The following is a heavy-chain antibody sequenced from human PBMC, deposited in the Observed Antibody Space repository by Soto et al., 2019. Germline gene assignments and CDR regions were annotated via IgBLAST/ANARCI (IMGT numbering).Heavy chain of an antibody. J-gene: IGHJ4*02. CDR2: INAANGDT. Sequence: QVQLVQSGAEVKKPGASVKVSCKASGYTYTTYALHWVRQAPGERLEWMGWINAANGDTKYSQKFQGRVTITRDTSASTAYMELSSLMSEDTAVYYCARLLGTSPEDYWGQGTLVTVSS. V-gene: IGHV1-3*01. CDR3: ARLLGTSPEDY. CDR1: GYTYTTYA.